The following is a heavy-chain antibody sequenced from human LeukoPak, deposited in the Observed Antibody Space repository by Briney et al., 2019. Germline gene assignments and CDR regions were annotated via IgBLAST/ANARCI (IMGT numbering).Heavy chain of an antibody. CDR2: INPNSGGT. Sequence: ASVKVSCKASGYTFTGYYMHWVRQAPGQALEWMGWINPNSGGTNYAQKFQGWVTMTRDTSISTAYMELSRLRSDDTAVYYCARAGGSGSYYFPYGMDVWGQGTTVTVSS. D-gene: IGHD3-10*01. V-gene: IGHV1-2*04. CDR3: ARAGGSGSYYFPYGMDV. J-gene: IGHJ6*02. CDR1: GYTFTGYY.